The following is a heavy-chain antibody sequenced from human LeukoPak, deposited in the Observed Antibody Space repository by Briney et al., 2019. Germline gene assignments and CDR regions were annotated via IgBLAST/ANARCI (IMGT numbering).Heavy chain of an antibody. CDR2: IYYSGST. D-gene: IGHD2-2*01. V-gene: IGHV4-39*01. Sequence: PSETLSLTCTVSGGSISSGGYYWGWIRQPPGKGLEWIGSIYYSGSTYYNPSLKSRVTISVDTSKNQFSLKLNSVTAADTAVYYCARICSSTSCLLDYWGQGTLVTVSS. J-gene: IGHJ4*02. CDR3: ARICSSTSCLLDY. CDR1: GGSISSGGYY.